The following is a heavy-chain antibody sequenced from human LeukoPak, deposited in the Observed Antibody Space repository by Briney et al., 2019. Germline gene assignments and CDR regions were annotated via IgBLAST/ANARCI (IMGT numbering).Heavy chain of an antibody. J-gene: IGHJ6*03. D-gene: IGHD6-6*01. Sequence: GRSLRLSCAASGFTFSSYAMHWVRQAPGKGLEWVAVISYDGSNKYYADSVKGRFTISRDNSKNTLYLQMNSLRAEDTAVYYCARSSIAARLPTRWDYYYYMDVWGKGTTVTVSS. V-gene: IGHV3-30*04. CDR2: ISYDGSNK. CDR1: GFTFSSYA. CDR3: ARSSIAARLPTRWDYYYYMDV.